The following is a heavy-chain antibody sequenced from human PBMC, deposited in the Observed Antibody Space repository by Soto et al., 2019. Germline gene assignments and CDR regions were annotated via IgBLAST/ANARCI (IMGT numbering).Heavy chain of an antibody. Sequence: EVQLVESGGGLVKPGGSLRLSCAASGFTFSNAWMSWVRQAPGKGLEWVGRIKSKTDGGTTDYAAPVKGRFTISRDDSKNTRYLQMNRLKSEDAAVYYCTTDGLVYCDYFSAFDIWGQGTMVTVSS. CDR3: TTDGLVYCDYFSAFDI. CDR2: IKSKTDGGTT. V-gene: IGHV3-15*01. J-gene: IGHJ3*02. D-gene: IGHD4-17*01. CDR1: GFTFSNAW.